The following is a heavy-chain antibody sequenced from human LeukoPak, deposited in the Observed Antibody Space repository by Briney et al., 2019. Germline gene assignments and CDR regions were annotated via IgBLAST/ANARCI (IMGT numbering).Heavy chain of an antibody. CDR3: AKPAKTDYADY. D-gene: IGHD1-14*01. Sequence: GGSLRLSCAASGFTFSTYAMSWVRQAPGRGLEWVSAISVTGGSTYSADSVKGRFTISRDNSKNTLYLQMNSLRAEDTAVYYCAKPAKTDYADYWGQGTLVTVSS. J-gene: IGHJ4*02. V-gene: IGHV3-23*01. CDR2: ISVTGGST. CDR1: GFTFSTYA.